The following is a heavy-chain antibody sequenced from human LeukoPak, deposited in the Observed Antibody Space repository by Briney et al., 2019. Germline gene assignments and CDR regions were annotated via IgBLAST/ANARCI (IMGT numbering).Heavy chain of an antibody. J-gene: IGHJ4*02. D-gene: IGHD1-26*01. V-gene: IGHV3-21*01. CDR3: TRDRGGSYSAIDY. Sequence: GGSPRLSCAASGFTFSSYSMNWVRQAPGKGLEWVSSISSSSSHIYYADSVKGRFTISRDNAKNSLYLQMNSLRAEDTAAYYCTRDRGGSYSAIDYWGQGTLVTVSS. CDR2: ISSSSSHI. CDR1: GFTFSSYS.